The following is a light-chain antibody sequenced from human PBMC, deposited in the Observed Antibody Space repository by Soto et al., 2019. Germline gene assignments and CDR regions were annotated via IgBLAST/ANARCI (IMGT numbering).Light chain of an antibody. V-gene: IGLV2-14*01. CDR1: SSDVGGYKY. CDR2: DVS. J-gene: IGLJ3*02. Sequence: QSALTQPASVSGSPGQSITISCTGTSSDVGGYKYVSWYQQHPGKAPKLMIYDVSNRPSGVSNRFSGSKSGNTASLTISGLQAEDEADYYCSSYTSSSTWVFGGGTKL. CDR3: SSYTSSSTWV.